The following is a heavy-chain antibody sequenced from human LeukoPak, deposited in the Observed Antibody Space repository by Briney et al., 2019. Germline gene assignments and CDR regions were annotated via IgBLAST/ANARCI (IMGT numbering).Heavy chain of an antibody. CDR2: INPNSGGT. J-gene: IGHJ3*02. Sequence: ASVKVSCKASGYTFTGYYMHWVRQAPGQGLEWMGWINPNSGGTNYAQKFQGRVTMTRDTSISTAYMELSRLRSDDTAVYYCARGGRQLLPPNYDAFDIWGQGTMVTVSS. D-gene: IGHD2-15*01. CDR3: ARGGRQLLPPNYDAFDI. CDR1: GYTFTGYY. V-gene: IGHV1-2*02.